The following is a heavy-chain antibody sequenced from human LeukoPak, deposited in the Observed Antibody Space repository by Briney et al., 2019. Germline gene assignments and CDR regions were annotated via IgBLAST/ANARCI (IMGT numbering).Heavy chain of an antibody. D-gene: IGHD4-17*01. CDR1: GYTFTGYY. V-gene: IGHV1-2*02. Sequence: ASVKVSCKASGYTFTGYYMHWVRQAPGQGLEWMGWINPNSGGTNYAQKFQGRVTMTRDTSTSTAYMELSRLRSDDTAVYYCARDPVGTYGDYNKFDYWGQGTLVTVSS. J-gene: IGHJ4*02. CDR2: INPNSGGT. CDR3: ARDPVGTYGDYNKFDY.